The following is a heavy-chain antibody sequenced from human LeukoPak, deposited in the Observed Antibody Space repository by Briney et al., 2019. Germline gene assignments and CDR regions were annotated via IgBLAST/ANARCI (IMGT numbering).Heavy chain of an antibody. CDR2: INPNSGGT. CDR1: GYTFTGYY. Sequence: ASVKVSCKASGYTFTGYYMHWVRQAPGQGLEWMGWINPNSGGTNYAQKFQGRVTMTRDTSISTAYMELSSLRSEDTAVYYCATPGTHSPLRYYYYMDVWGKGTTVTVSS. J-gene: IGHJ6*03. CDR3: ATPGTHSPLRYYYYMDV. D-gene: IGHD1-1*01. V-gene: IGHV1-2*02.